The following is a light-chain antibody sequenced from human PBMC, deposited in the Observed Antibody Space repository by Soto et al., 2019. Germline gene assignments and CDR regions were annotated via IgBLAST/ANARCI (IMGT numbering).Light chain of an antibody. V-gene: IGKV1-39*01. CDR3: QQSYSIPWT. CDR2: AAS. Sequence: DIQMTQSPSSLSASVGDRVSITCRASQSISSFLNWYQQKPGKAPKLLIYAASSLQSGVPSRFSSSRSGTEFTLTISSLQPEDFAIYYCQQSYSIPWTFGQGTKVEIK. CDR1: QSISSF. J-gene: IGKJ1*01.